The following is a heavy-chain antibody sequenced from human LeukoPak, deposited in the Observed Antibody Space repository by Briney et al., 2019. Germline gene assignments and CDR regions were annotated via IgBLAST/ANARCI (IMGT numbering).Heavy chain of an antibody. CDR2: INHSGST. J-gene: IGHJ4*02. Sequence: PSETLSLTCAVYGGSFSGYYWSWIRQPPGKGLERIGEINHSGSTNYNPSLKSRVTISVDTSKNQFSLKLSSVTAADTAVYYCARALYSSGWYSIGLIYWGQGTLVTVSS. CDR3: ARALYSSGWYSIGLIY. D-gene: IGHD6-19*01. V-gene: IGHV4-34*01. CDR1: GGSFSGYY.